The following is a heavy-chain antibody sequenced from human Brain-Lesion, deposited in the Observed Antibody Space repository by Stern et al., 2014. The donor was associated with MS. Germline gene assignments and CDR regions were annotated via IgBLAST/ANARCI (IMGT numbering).Heavy chain of an antibody. D-gene: IGHD5-18*01. CDR2: MYSRGGT. CDR3: ARKTDTAVGGAY. J-gene: IGHJ4*02. Sequence: EVQLVESGGGLIQPGGSLRLSCAASGFSVSTKFMSWVRQAPGKGMEWVSLMYSRGGTNYADSVKGRFTISRDSSKNTLYLQMSDLRAEDTAVYYCARKTDTAVGGAYWGPGTLVTVSS. CDR1: GFSVSTKF. V-gene: IGHV3-53*01.